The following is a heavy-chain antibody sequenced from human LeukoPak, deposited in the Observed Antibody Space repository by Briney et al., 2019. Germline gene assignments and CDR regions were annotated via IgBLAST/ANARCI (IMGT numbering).Heavy chain of an antibody. CDR3: ARAHTIGMAVAGVY. Sequence: ASVKVSCKASGYTFTGYYMHWVRQAPGQGLEWMGWINPNSGGTNYAQKFQGRVTMTRDTSISTAYMEMGRLRSDDTAVYYCARAHTIGMAVAGVYWGQGTLVTVSS. D-gene: IGHD6-19*01. J-gene: IGHJ4*02. V-gene: IGHV1-2*02. CDR2: INPNSGGT. CDR1: GYTFTGYY.